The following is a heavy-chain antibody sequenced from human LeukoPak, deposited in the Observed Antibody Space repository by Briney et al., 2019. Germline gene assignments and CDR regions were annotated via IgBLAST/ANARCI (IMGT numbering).Heavy chain of an antibody. CDR3: ARVGDDY. V-gene: IGHV1-2*02. CDR1: GYTFTGYF. CDR2: TNPNSGGT. D-gene: IGHD3-10*01. Sequence: ASVKVSCKASGYTFTGYFVHWVRHAPRQGHEWMGRTNPNSGGTDYAQKFQGRVTMTRDKSISTAYMELSRLRSDDTAVYYCARVGDDYWGQGTLVTVSS. J-gene: IGHJ4*02.